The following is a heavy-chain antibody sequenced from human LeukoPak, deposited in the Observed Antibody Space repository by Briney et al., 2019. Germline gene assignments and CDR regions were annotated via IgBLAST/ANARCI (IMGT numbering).Heavy chain of an antibody. CDR3: ARDLLNEGNHLDY. J-gene: IGHJ4*02. CDR2: INHSRST. V-gene: IGHV4-34*01. D-gene: IGHD4-23*01. CDR1: GGSFSGFY. Sequence: SETLSLTCAVYGGSFSGFYWTWIRQPPGKGLEWIGQINHSRSTHYNPSLKSRVTISVDTSKNQFSLKLSSVTAADTAVYYCARDLLNEGNHLDYWGQGTLVTVSS.